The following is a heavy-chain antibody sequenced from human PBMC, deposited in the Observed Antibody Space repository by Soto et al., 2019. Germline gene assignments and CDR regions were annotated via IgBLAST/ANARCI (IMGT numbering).Heavy chain of an antibody. D-gene: IGHD4-17*01. Sequence: SETLSLTCTVSGGSISSYYWSWIRQPPGKGLEWIGYIYYSGSTNYNPSLKSRVTTSVDTSNNQFSLNLNSVTAADTAVYHCARDYCGDYYFDSWGLGILVTVSS. CDR1: GGSISSYY. V-gene: IGHV4-59*01. J-gene: IGHJ4*02. CDR2: IYYSGST. CDR3: ARDYCGDYYFDS.